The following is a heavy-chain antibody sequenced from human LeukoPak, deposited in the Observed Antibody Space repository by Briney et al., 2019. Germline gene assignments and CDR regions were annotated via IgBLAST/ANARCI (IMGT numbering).Heavy chain of an antibody. Sequence: GGSLRLSCAASGFTFSSYAMHGVRQAPGKGLEWVAVISYNGSNKYYADSVKGRFTISRDNSKNTLYLQMNSLRAEDTAVYYCARGLQWLVRSYFDYWGQGTLVTVSS. V-gene: IGHV3-30*04. J-gene: IGHJ4*02. D-gene: IGHD6-19*01. CDR3: ARGLQWLVRSYFDY. CDR1: GFTFSSYA. CDR2: ISYNGSNK.